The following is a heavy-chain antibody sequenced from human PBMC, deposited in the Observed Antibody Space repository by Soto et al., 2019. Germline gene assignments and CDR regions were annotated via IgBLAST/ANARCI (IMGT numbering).Heavy chain of an antibody. V-gene: IGHV4-59*01. CDR3: ARDRGYSGYDPSYSYDGMDV. CDR1: GCSISSYY. CDR2: MHYSGST. J-gene: IGHJ6*02. Sequence: SESLSLTCAVSGCSISSYYWSWIRQPPGKGLEWIGYMHYSGSTKYNPSLKTRVTISVDTSKSQFSLNLSSVTAADTAVYYCARDRGYSGYDPSYSYDGMDVWGHGTTVTVSS. D-gene: IGHD5-12*01.